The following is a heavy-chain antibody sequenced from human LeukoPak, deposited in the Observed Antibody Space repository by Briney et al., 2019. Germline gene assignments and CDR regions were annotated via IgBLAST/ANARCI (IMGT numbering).Heavy chain of an antibody. D-gene: IGHD3-16*02. V-gene: IGHV1-2*02. CDR2: INPNSGGT. CDR1: GYTFTDYY. Sequence: AASVKVSCKASGYTFTDYYMYWVRQAPGQGLEWMGWINPNSGGTNYAQKFQGRVTMTRDTSISTAYMELSRLRSDDTAVYYCARINPGYDYVWGSYRYGLGYWGQGTLVTVSS. CDR3: ARINPGYDYVWGSYRYGLGY. J-gene: IGHJ4*02.